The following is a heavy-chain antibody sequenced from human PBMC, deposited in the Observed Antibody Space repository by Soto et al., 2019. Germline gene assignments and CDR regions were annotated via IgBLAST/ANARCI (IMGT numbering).Heavy chain of an antibody. D-gene: IGHD2-21*02. CDR2: IYYSGST. J-gene: IGHJ6*03. CDR1: GGSISSYY. Sequence: SETLSLTCTVSGGSISSYYWSWIRQPPGKGQEWIGYIYYSGSTNYNPSLKSRVTISVDTSKNQFSLKLSSVTAADTAVYYCAKGTDYYYMDVWGKGTSVTVSS. V-gene: IGHV4-59*08. CDR3: AKGTDYYYMDV.